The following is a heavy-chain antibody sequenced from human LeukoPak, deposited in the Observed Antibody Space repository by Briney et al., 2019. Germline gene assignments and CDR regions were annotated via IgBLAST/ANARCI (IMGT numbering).Heavy chain of an antibody. Sequence: GGSLRLSCAASGFTFSSYGMHWVRQAPGKGLEWVAVIWYDGSNKYYADSVKGRFTISRDNSKNMLYLQMNSLRAEDTAVYYCAKGISSGNIVGATGTPDYWGQGTLVTVSS. CDR1: GFTFSSYG. CDR3: AKGISSGNIVGATGTPDY. CDR2: IWYDGSNK. V-gene: IGHV3-33*06. J-gene: IGHJ4*02. D-gene: IGHD1-26*01.